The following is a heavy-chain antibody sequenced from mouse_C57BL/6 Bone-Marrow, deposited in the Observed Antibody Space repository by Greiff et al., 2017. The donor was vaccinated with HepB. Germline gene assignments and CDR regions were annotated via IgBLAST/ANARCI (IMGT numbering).Heavy chain of an antibody. V-gene: IGHV3-6*01. CDR1: GYSITSGYY. J-gene: IGHJ2*01. CDR2: ISYDGIN. Sequence: EVKLMESGPGVVKPSQSLSLTCSVTGYSITSGYYWNWIRQFPGNKLEWMGYISYDGINNYNPSLKNRISITRDTSKNQFFLKLNSVTTEDTATYYCASTVVHFDYWGQGTTLTVSS. CDR3: ASTVVHFDY. D-gene: IGHD1-1*01.